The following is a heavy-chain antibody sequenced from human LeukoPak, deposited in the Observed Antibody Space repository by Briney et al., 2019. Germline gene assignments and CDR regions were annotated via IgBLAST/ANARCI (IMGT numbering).Heavy chain of an antibody. J-gene: IGHJ4*02. CDR3: AREYYYDSSGHYGPSGY. D-gene: IGHD3-22*01. Sequence: ASVKVSCKASGYTFTSYGISWVRQAPGQVLEWMGWISAYNGNTNYAQKLQGRVTMTTDTSTSTAYMELRSLRSDDTAVYYCAREYYYDSSGHYGPSGYWGQGTLVTVSS. V-gene: IGHV1-18*01. CDR1: GYTFTSYG. CDR2: ISAYNGNT.